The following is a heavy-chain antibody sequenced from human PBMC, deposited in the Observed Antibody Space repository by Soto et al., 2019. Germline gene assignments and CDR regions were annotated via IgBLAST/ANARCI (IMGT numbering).Heavy chain of an antibody. Sequence: EVQLLESGGGLVQPGGSLRLSCAASGFTFSSYAMSWVGQAPGKGLEWVSAISGSGGSTYYADSVKGRFTISRDNSKNTLYLQMKSLRAEDTAVYYCANLPGWYEQNWFDPWGQGTLVTVSS. D-gene: IGHD6-19*01. CDR3: ANLPGWYEQNWFDP. J-gene: IGHJ5*02. V-gene: IGHV3-23*01. CDR2: ISGSGGST. CDR1: GFTFSSYA.